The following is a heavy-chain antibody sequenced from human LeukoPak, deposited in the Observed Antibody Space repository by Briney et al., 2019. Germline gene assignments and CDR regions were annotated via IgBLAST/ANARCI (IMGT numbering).Heavy chain of an antibody. CDR1: GGTFSSYD. J-gene: IGHJ4*02. CDR3: ARDRTDDFDLAAADEYYFDY. D-gene: IGHD6-13*01. CDR2: IIPMFGTA. Sequence: GASVKVSCKASGGTFSSYDISWVRQAPGQGLEWMGGIIPMFGTANYAQKFQGRVTISADKSTSTAYMELSSLRSEDTAVYYCARDRTDDFDLAAADEYYFDYWGQGTLVTVSS. V-gene: IGHV1-69*06.